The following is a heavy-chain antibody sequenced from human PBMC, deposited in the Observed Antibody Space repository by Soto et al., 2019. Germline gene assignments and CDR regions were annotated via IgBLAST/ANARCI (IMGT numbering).Heavy chain of an antibody. J-gene: IGHJ3*02. CDR3: AKDIQGRGATTGDDAFDI. CDR1: EFTFSNYA. V-gene: IGHV3-23*01. D-gene: IGHD1-1*01. Sequence: EVQLLESGGGLVQPGGSLRLSCVASEFTFSNYAMNWVRQAPGEGPEWVSLISSSGGSTYYADSVKGRFSISRDNSKNQLYLQMNRLRVEDTAIYYCAKDIQGRGATTGDDAFDIWGQGTMVTVSS. CDR2: ISSSGGST.